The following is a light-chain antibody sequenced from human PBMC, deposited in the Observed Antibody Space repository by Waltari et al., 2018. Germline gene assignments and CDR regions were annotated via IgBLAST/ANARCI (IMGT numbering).Light chain of an antibody. CDR1: SSDVGSSDY. CDR3: SSNAGINNFV. V-gene: IGLV2-8*01. CDR2: HVT. J-gene: IGLJ2*01. Sequence: QSALTQPPSASGSPGQTVTISCAGTSSDVGSSDYVSWYQKHPGQAPKLLIYHVTKRPSGFPDRFSGSKSGNTASLTVSGLQAEDEADYYCSSNAGINNFVFGGGTKLTVL.